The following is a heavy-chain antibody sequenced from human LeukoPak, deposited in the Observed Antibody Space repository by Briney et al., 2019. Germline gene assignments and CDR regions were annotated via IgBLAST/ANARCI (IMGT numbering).Heavy chain of an antibody. CDR2: IRYDGSNK. V-gene: IGHV3-30*02. J-gene: IGHJ4*02. CDR1: GFTFSSYG. Sequence: GGSLRLSCAASGFTFSSYGMHWVRQAPGKGLERVAFIRYDGSNKYYADSVKGRFTISRDNAKNTLYLQMNSLRGEDTAVYYCARHSAELLWFGARRTDLDYWGQGTLVTVSS. CDR3: ARHSAELLWFGARRTDLDY. D-gene: IGHD3-10*01.